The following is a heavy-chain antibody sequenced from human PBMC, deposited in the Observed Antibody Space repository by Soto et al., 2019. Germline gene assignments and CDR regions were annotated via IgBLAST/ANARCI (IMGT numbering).Heavy chain of an antibody. J-gene: IGHJ4*02. CDR1: GFTFSSYA. CDR3: AKGGSKAYYYDSSGYYYGY. D-gene: IGHD3-22*01. V-gene: IGHV3-23*01. CDR2: ISGSGGST. Sequence: GGSLRLSCAASGFTFSSYAMSWVRQAPGKGLEWVSAISGSGGSTYYADSGKGRFTISRDNSKNTLYLQMNSLRAEDTAVYYCAKGGSKAYYYDSSGYYYGYWGQGTLVTVSS.